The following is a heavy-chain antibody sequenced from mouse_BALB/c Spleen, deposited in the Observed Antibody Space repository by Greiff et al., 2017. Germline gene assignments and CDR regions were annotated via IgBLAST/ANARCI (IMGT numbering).Heavy chain of an antibody. V-gene: IGHV5-4*02. CDR3: ARVGWDYAMDY. J-gene: IGHJ4*01. CDR1: GFTFSDYY. Sequence: EVQLVESGGGLVKPGGSLKLSCAASGFTFSDYYLYWVRQTPEKRLEWVATISDGGSYTYYPDSVKGRFTISRDNAKNNLYLQMSSLKSEDTAMYYCARVGWDYAMDYGGQGTSVTVAS. CDR2: ISDGGSYT. D-gene: IGHD2-3*01.